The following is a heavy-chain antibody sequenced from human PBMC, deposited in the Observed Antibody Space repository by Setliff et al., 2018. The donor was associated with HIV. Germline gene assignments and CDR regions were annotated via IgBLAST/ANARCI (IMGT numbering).Heavy chain of an antibody. V-gene: IGHV3-48*01. D-gene: IGHD1-26*01. J-gene: IGHJ4*02. CDR1: GFTFSNYN. CDR2: ISDDTSTV. CDR3: ARGVGAASYNPLDF. Sequence: GESLKISCAASGFTFSNYNMNWVRQAPGEGLEWISYISDDTSTVYYADSVKGRFTISSDNAKNSLYLQMNSLRAEDTAIYYCARGVGAASYNPLDFWGQGTLVTVSS.